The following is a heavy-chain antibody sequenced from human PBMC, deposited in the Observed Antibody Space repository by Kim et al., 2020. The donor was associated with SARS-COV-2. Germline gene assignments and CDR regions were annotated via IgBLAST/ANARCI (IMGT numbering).Heavy chain of an antibody. Sequence: DSVKGRFTIARDNAKHTLYLQMNSLRAEDTAVYYCARDDNVVATIAAFDIWGQGTMVTVSS. J-gene: IGHJ3*02. V-gene: IGHV3-30*01. CDR3: ARDDNVVATIAAFDI. D-gene: IGHD5-12*01.